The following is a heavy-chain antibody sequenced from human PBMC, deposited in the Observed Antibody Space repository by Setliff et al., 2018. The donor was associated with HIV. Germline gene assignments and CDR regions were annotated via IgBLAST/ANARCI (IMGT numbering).Heavy chain of an antibody. CDR1: GGSFSGYY. J-gene: IGHJ5*02. CDR3: ARRSSTSFLNWFDP. D-gene: IGHD2-2*01. CDR2: INHSGST. V-gene: IGHV4-34*01. Sequence: PSETLSLTCAVYGGSFSGYYWSWIRQPPGKGLEWIGEINHSGSTNYNPSLKSRVTISVDTSKNQFSLKPSSVTAADTAVYYCARRSSTSFLNWFDPWGQGTLVTVSS.